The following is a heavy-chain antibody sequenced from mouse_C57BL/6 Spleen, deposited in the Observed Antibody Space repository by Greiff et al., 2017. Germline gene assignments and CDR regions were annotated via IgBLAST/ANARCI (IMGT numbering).Heavy chain of an antibody. D-gene: IGHD3-1*01. Sequence: DVLLVESGGGLVQPGESLKLSCESNEYEFPSHDMSWVRKTPEKRLELVAAINSNGGSTYYPDTMERRFIISRDNTKKTLYLQMSSLRSEDTALYYCARRGFYWYFDGWGTGTTVTVSS. V-gene: IGHV5-2*01. J-gene: IGHJ1*03. CDR2: INSNGGST. CDR3: ARRGFYWYFDG. CDR1: EYEFPSHD.